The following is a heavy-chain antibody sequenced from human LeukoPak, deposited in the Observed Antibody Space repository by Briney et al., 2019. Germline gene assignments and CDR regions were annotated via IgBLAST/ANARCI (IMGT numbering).Heavy chain of an antibody. Sequence: SETLSLTCTVSGGSFSGYYWSWIRQPPGKGLEWIGEINHSGSTNYNPSLKSRVTISVDRSKNQFSLKLSSVTAADTAVYYCARAPGRYYYDSSGYTNRPYYFDYWGQGTLVTVSS. CDR2: INHSGST. D-gene: IGHD3-22*01. CDR3: ARAPGRYYYDSSGYTNRPYYFDY. V-gene: IGHV4-34*01. J-gene: IGHJ4*02. CDR1: GGSFSGYY.